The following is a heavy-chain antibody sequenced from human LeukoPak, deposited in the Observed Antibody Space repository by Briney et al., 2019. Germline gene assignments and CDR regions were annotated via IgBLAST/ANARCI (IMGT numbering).Heavy chain of an antibody. D-gene: IGHD6-13*01. CDR2: ISGSGGST. V-gene: IGHV3-23*01. J-gene: IGHJ6*02. Sequence: AGGSLRLSCAASGFTFSSYAMSWVRQAPGKGLEWVSAISGSGGSTYYADSVKGRFTISRDNSKNTLYLQMNSLRAEDTAVYYCAKDTAAAGRYYYYGMDVWGQGTTVTVSS. CDR1: GFTFSSYA. CDR3: AKDTAAAGRYYYYGMDV.